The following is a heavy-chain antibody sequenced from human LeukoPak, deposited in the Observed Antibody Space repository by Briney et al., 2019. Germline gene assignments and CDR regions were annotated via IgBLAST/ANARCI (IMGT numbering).Heavy chain of an antibody. D-gene: IGHD1-26*01. Sequence: GASVKVSCKASGYTFTGYYMHWVRQAPGQGLEWMGWINPNSGGTNYAQKFQGRVTMTRDTSISTAYMELSRLRSDDTAVYYCARARNSGSYVAAGNAFDIWGQGTMVTVSS. J-gene: IGHJ3*02. CDR1: GYTFTGYY. V-gene: IGHV1-2*02. CDR3: ARARNSGSYVAAGNAFDI. CDR2: INPNSGGT.